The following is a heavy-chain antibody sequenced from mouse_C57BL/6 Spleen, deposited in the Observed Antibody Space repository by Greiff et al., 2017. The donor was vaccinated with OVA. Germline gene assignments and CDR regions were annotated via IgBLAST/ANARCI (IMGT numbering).Heavy chain of an antibody. V-gene: IGHV1-64*01. CDR1: GYTFTSYW. D-gene: IGHD1-1*01. CDR3: ARFGDGSSSH. Sequence: QVHVKQPGAELVKPGASVKLSCKASGYTFTSYWMHWVKQRPGQGLEWIGMIHPNSGSTNYNEKFKSKATLTVDKSSSTAYMQLSSLTSEDSAVYYCARFGDGSSSHWGQGTTLTVSS. J-gene: IGHJ2*01. CDR2: IHPNSGST.